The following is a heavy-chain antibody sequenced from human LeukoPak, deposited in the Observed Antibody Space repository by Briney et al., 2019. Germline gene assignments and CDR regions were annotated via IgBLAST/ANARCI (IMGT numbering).Heavy chain of an antibody. CDR2: IYTCGGA. J-gene: IGHJ4*02. CDR3: ARVFYDSSAYYYDY. D-gene: IGHD3-22*01. Sequence: GGSLRLSCAASGFTVNNNYMIWVRQAPGKGLEWVSLIYTCGGAYYADSLKGRFTISRDNFKNTLCLQMSSLRAEDTAVYYCARVFYDSSAYYYDYWGQGTLVTVSS. V-gene: IGHV3-66*03. CDR1: GFTVNNNY.